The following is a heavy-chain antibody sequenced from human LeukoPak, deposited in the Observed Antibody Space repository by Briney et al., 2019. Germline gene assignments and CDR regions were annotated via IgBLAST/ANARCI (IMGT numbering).Heavy chain of an antibody. J-gene: IGHJ6*02. D-gene: IGHD2-2*01. CDR1: GGSFSGYY. CDR3: ARRKNSYCSSTSCLIWYYYYGMDV. Sequence: PSETPSVTCAVYGGSFSGYYWSWIRQPPGKGLEWIGEINHSGSTNYNPSLKSRVTISVDTSKNQFSLKLSSVTAADTAVYYCARRKNSYCSSTSCLIWYYYYGMDVWGQGTTVTVSS. CDR2: INHSGST. V-gene: IGHV4-34*01.